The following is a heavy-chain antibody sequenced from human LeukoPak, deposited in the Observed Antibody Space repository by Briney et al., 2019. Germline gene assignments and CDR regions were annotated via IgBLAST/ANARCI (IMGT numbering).Heavy chain of an antibody. CDR3: ARVGYDSSGYYSYYFDY. D-gene: IGHD3-22*01. Sequence: SETLSLTCAVYGGSFSGYYWSWIRQPPGKGLEWIGEINHSGSTNYNPSLKSRVTISVDTSKNQFPLKLSSVTAADTAVYYCARVGYDSSGYYSYYFDYWGQGTLVTVSS. CDR2: INHSGST. CDR1: GGSFSGYY. V-gene: IGHV4-34*01. J-gene: IGHJ4*02.